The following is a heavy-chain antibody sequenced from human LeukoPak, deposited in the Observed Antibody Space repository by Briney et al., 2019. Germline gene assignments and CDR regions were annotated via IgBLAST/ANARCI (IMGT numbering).Heavy chain of an antibody. CDR2: INYSGNT. Sequence: SETLSLTCTVKDVSLNGYYWNWIRQSPGKGLEWIGQINYSGNTNYNPSLESRVTISADTSKNQFSLKMASLGAADTAVYYCARAYYGSGSLNPWGQGTLVTVSS. D-gene: IGHD3-10*01. CDR3: ARAYYGSGSLNP. V-gene: IGHV4-34*01. CDR1: DVSLNGYY. J-gene: IGHJ5*02.